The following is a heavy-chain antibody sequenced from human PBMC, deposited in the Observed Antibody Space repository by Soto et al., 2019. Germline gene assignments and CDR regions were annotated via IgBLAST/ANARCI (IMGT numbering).Heavy chain of an antibody. CDR3: ARDLLHYAFWNGIYYYHVMDV. CDR1: GFTFSSHG. D-gene: IGHD3-3*01. V-gene: IGHV3-33*01. J-gene: IGHJ6*02. Sequence: PVGSLRLSCAASGFTFSSHGMHWVRQAPGKGLEWVAVIWYDGSNKYYADSVKGRFTISRDNSKNTLYLQMNSLRAEDTAVYYCARDLLHYAFWNGIYYYHVMDVWVQGNTVTVTS. CDR2: IWYDGSNK.